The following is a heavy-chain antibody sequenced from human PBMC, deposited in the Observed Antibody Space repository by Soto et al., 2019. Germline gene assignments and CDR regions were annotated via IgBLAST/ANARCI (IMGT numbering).Heavy chain of an antibody. V-gene: IGHV6-1*01. CDR2: TYYRSKWYN. D-gene: IGHD6-19*01. CDR1: GDSVSSNSAA. J-gene: IGHJ5*02. CDR3: ARDRPSGRDHLINWFDP. Sequence: PSQTLSLTCAISGDSVSSNSAAWNWIRQSPSRGLEWLGRTYYRSKWYNDYAVSVKSRITINPDTSKNQFSLQLNSVTPEDTAVYYCARDRPSGRDHLINWFDPWGQGTLVTVSS.